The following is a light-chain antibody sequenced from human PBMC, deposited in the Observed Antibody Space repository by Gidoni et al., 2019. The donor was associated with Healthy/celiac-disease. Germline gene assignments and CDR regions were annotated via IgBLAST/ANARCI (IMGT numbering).Light chain of an antibody. CDR3: SSYTSSSTFYV. CDR1: SSDVGGYNY. CDR2: EVS. Sequence: QSALTQPASVSGSPGTSITISCTGTSSDVGGYNYVSWYQQHPGKAPKLMIYEVSNRPSGVSNRFSGSKSGNTASLTISGLQAEDEADYYCSSYTSSSTFYVFGTGTKVTVL. J-gene: IGLJ1*01. V-gene: IGLV2-14*01.